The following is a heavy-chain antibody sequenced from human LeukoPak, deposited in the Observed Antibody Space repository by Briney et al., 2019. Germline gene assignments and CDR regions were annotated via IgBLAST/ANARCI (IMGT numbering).Heavy chain of an antibody. J-gene: IGHJ5*02. D-gene: IGHD1-1*01. CDR3: TRVAQSGPTGWFDP. V-gene: IGHV3-21*01. CDR2: ISSTGSYI. Sequence: GGSLRLSCGASGFNLSSYMLNWVRQAPGKGLEWVSSISSTGSYIYYADSVKGRFTISRDNPGNVMYLQMDSLRAEDTAVYYCTRVAQSGPTGWFDPWGQGTLVTVSS. CDR1: GFNLSSYM.